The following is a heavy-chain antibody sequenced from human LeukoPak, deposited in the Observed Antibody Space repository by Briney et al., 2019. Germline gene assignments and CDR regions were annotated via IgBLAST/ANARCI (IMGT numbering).Heavy chain of an antibody. V-gene: IGHV4-38-2*02. CDR3: ARAIEVGAMTPFDY. D-gene: IGHD1-26*01. CDR1: GYSISSGYY. Sequence: SETLSLTCTVSGYSISSGYYWGWIRQPPGKGLEWIGSIYHSGSTYYNPSLKSRVTISVHTSKNQFSLKLTSVTAADTAVYYCARAIEVGAMTPFDYWGQGTLVTVSS. J-gene: IGHJ4*02. CDR2: IYHSGST.